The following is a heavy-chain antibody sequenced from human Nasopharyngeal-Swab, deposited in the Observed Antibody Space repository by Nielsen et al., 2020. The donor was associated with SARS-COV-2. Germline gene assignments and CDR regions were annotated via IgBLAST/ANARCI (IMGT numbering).Heavy chain of an antibody. CDR1: GYTFTSYG. J-gene: IGHJ4*02. CDR3: ARHGVAEDY. Sequence: ASVKVSCKASGYTFTSYGISWVRQARGQGLEWMGWIGAYNGNTNYAQKFQDRVTMTTDTSTSTVYMELRSLRSDDPAVYYCARHGVAEDYWGQGTLVTVSS. CDR2: IGAYNGNT. V-gene: IGHV1-18*01. D-gene: IGHD3-3*01.